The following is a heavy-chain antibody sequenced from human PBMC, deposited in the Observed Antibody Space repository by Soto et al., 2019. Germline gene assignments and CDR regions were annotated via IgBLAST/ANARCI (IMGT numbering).Heavy chain of an antibody. D-gene: IGHD5-12*01. CDR2: ISSSGSTI. CDR1: GFTFSSYE. J-gene: IGHJ6*02. CDR3: ARDRAMATIYYYYGMDV. Sequence: GGSLRLSCAASGFTFSSYEMNWVRQAPGKGLEWVSYISSSGSTIYYADSVKGRFTISRDNAKNSLYLQMNSLRAEDTAVYYCARDRAMATIYYYYGMDVWGQGTTVT. V-gene: IGHV3-48*03.